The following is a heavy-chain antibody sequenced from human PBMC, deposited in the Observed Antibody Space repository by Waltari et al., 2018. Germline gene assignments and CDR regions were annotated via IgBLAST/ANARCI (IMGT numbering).Heavy chain of an antibody. D-gene: IGHD6-19*01. CDR3: ARAVAGFYFDN. J-gene: IGHJ4*02. CDR2: INSDGSTT. Sequence: EVQLVESGGGLVQPGGSLRLSCAASGFTFNSYWMHWFRQVPGKGLVWVSRINSDGSTTTYADSVKGRLTISRDNAKNTLYLQMNSLRAEDTAVYYCARAVAGFYFDNWGQGALVTVSS. V-gene: IGHV3-74*01. CDR1: GFTFNSYW.